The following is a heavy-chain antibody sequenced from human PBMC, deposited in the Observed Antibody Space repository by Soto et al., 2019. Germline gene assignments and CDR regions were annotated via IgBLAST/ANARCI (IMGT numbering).Heavy chain of an antibody. Sequence: SGGSLRLSCAASGFTFSTYAMSWVRQAPGRGLEWVSTIIGSGDSTYYADSVKGRFTISRDNSKNTLYLQMNSLRAEDTAVYYCAHFDWFIDYWGQGTLVTVSS. V-gene: IGHV3-23*01. D-gene: IGHD3-9*01. J-gene: IGHJ4*02. CDR3: AHFDWFIDY. CDR1: GFTFSTYA. CDR2: IIGSGDST.